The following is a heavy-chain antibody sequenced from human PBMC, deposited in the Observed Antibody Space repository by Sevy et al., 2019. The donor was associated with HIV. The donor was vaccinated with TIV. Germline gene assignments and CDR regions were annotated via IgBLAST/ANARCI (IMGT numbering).Heavy chain of an antibody. CDR1: GGPINDFY. CDR3: AGSNWTRGVDGFDI. D-gene: IGHD3-10*01. Sequence: SETLSLTCTVSGGPINDFYWNWIRQPPGKGLEWIGYIYSLDHGRSTNYNLSLRSRVTISVDTYKNQFSLRLKSVTAADAAIYYCAGSNWTRGVDGFDIWGQGTRVTVSS. CDR2: IYSLDHGRST. V-gene: IGHV4-59*01. J-gene: IGHJ3*02.